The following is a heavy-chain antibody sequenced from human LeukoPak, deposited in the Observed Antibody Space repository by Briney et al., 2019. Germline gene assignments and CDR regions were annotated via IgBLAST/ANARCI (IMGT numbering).Heavy chain of an antibody. CDR2: ISGSGGST. CDR3: AKDLFKYQGLGPTTRHYYYYMDV. J-gene: IGHJ6*03. V-gene: IGHV3-23*01. D-gene: IGHD1-26*01. CDR1: GFTFSSYA. Sequence: GALRLPCAASGFTFSSYAMSWVRQAPGKGLEWVSAISGSGGSTYYADSVKGRFTISRDNSKNTLYLQMNSLRAEDTAVYYCAKDLFKYQGLGPTTRHYYYYMDVWGKGTTVTVSS.